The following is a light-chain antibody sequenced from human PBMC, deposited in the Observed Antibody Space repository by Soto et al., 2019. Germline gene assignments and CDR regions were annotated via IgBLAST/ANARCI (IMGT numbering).Light chain of an antibody. J-gene: IGKJ4*01. CDR2: DAS. V-gene: IGKV1-5*01. Sequence: DIQMTQSPSTLSASVGDRVTITCRASQSISSWLAWYQQKPGKAPKLLIYDASSLESGVPSRFSGSGSGTEFTLSISSLQPDDFATYYCQQYNSYSLTFGGGTKVEIK. CDR3: QQYNSYSLT. CDR1: QSISSW.